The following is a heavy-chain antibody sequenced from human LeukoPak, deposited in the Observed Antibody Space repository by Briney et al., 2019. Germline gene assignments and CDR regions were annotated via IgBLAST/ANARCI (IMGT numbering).Heavy chain of an antibody. CDR2: IYSGGST. Sequence: GGSLRLSCAASGFTVSSNYMSWVRQAPGKGLEWVSVIYSGGSTYNSDSVKGRFTISRDNSKNTLYLQMNSLRAEDTAVYYCARDSVGGPFDYWGQGTLVTVSS. V-gene: IGHV3-53*01. J-gene: IGHJ4*02. CDR3: ARDSVGGPFDY. CDR1: GFTVSSNY. D-gene: IGHD3-16*01.